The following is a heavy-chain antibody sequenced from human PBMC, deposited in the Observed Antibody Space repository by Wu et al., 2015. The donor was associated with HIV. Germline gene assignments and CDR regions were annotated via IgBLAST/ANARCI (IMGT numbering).Heavy chain of an antibody. CDR3: ARGGQELLFDYYFDY. V-gene: IGHV4-59*08. CDR2: IYYSGST. CDR1: GGSISSYY. D-gene: IGHD2-21*02. Sequence: QVQLQESGPGLVKPSETLSLTCTVSGGSISSYYWSWIRQPPGKGLEWIGYIYYSGSTNYNPSLKSRVTISVDTSKNQFSLKPSSVTAADTAVYYCARGGQELLFDYYFDYWGQGTLVTVSS. J-gene: IGHJ4*02.